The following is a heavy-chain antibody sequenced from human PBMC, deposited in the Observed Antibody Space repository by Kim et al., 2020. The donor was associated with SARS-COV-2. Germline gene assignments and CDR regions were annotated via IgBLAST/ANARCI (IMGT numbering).Heavy chain of an antibody. V-gene: IGHV3-7*01. Sequence: KYYEDSVKGRFTISRDNAKNSLYLQMNSLGAEETAVYYCARDGAMITFDYWGQGTLVTVSS. J-gene: IGHJ4*02. D-gene: IGHD3-16*01. CDR3: ARDGAMITFDY. CDR2: K.